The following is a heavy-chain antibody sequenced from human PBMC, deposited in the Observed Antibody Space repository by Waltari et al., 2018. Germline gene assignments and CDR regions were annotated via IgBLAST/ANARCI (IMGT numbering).Heavy chain of an antibody. CDR3: ARGSSSGPGTDNWFDP. Sequence: EVQLVESGGGLVKPGGSLRLSCAASGFTFSSYSMNWVRQAPGKGLEWVSSISSSSSYIYYADSVKGRFTISRDNAKNSLYLQMNSLRAEDTAVYYCARGSSSGPGTDNWFDPWGQGTLVTVSS. CDR1: GFTFSSYS. V-gene: IGHV3-21*01. D-gene: IGHD6-13*01. CDR2: ISSSSSYI. J-gene: IGHJ5*02.